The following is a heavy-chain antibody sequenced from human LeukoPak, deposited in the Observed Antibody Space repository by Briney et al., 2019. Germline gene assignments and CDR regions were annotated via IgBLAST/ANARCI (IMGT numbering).Heavy chain of an antibody. CDR1: GGSFSGYY. CDR2: INHSGST. Sequence: PSETLSLTCAVYGGSFSGYYWSWIRQPPGKGLEWIGEINHSGSTNYNPSLKSRVTISVDTSKNQFSLKLSSVTAADTAVYYCARYRAVGAFDYWGQGTLVTVSS. D-gene: IGHD6-19*01. J-gene: IGHJ4*02. CDR3: ARYRAVGAFDY. V-gene: IGHV4-34*01.